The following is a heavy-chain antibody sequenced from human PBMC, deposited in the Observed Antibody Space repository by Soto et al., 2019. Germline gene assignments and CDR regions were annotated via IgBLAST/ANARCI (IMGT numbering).Heavy chain of an antibody. Sequence: GGSLRLSCAASGFTFSNYAMSWVRQTPEKGLEWVSAISGSGGSTYYADSVKGRFTISRDSSKNTLYLQMNSLRAEDTAVYYCAYSSTPFDYWGQGTLVTVSS. D-gene: IGHD6-13*01. CDR1: GFTFSNYA. CDR2: ISGSGGST. CDR3: AYSSTPFDY. V-gene: IGHV3-23*01. J-gene: IGHJ4*02.